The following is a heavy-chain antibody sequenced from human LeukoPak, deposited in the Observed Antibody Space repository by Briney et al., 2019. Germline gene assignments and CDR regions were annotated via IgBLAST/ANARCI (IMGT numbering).Heavy chain of an antibody. CDR3: ARGDTAGFQD. D-gene: IGHD5-18*01. CDR2: ISSSSSYI. CDR1: GFTFSSYS. V-gene: IGHV3-21*01. J-gene: IGHJ1*01. Sequence: GGSLRLSCAASGFTFSSYSMNWVRQAPGKGLEGVSSISSSSSYIYYADSVKGRFTISRDNAKNSLYLQMNSLRAEDTAVYYCARGDTAGFQDWGQGTLVTVSS.